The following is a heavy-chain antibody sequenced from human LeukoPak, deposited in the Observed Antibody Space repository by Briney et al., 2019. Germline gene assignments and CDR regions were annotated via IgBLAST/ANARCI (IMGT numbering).Heavy chain of an antibody. D-gene: IGHD3-10*01. V-gene: IGHV1-8*01. CDR3: ARGGNYYGSGSASYMDV. CDR1: GYTFTSYD. J-gene: IGHJ6*03. Sequence: ASVKVSCKASGYTFTSYDINWVRQATGQGLEWMGWMNPNSGNTGYAQKFQGRVTMTRNTSISTAYMELSSLRSEDTAVYYCARGGNYYGSGSASYMDVWGKGTTVTISS. CDR2: MNPNSGNT.